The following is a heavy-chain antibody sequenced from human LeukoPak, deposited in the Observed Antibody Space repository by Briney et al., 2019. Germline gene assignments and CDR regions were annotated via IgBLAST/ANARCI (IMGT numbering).Heavy chain of an antibody. J-gene: IGHJ4*02. CDR3: ARGGGYASPIGY. V-gene: IGHV4-59*01. D-gene: IGHD5-12*01. Sequence: SETLSLTCTLSGGSISAYYWSWIRQPPGKGLEWIGYIYHSGSTNYNPSLKSRVTISVDTSKNQFSLKLSSVTAADTAVYYCARGGGYASPIGYWGQGALVTVSS. CDR2: IYHSGST. CDR1: GGSISAYY.